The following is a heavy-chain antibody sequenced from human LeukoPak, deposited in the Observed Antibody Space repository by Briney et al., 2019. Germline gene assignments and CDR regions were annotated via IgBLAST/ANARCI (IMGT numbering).Heavy chain of an antibody. V-gene: IGHV1-46*01. CDR1: GYTFTSYY. CDR2: INPSGGST. J-gene: IGHJ4*02. CDR3: AAVSFWSGYSADY. Sequence: ASVKVSCKASGYTFTSYYMHWVRQAPGQGLEWMGIINPSGGSTSYAQKFQERVTITRDMSTSTAYMELSSLRSEDTAVYYCAAVSFWSGYSADYWGQGTLVTVSS. D-gene: IGHD3-3*01.